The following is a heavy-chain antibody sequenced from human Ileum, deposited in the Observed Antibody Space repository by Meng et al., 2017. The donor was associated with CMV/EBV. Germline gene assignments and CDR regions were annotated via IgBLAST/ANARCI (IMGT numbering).Heavy chain of an antibody. CDR3: ARVRRSIAARMYYFDY. Sequence: SGYTFTSYGISWVRQAPGQGLEWMGWISAYNGNTNYAQKLQGRVTMTTDTSTSTAYMELRSLRSDDTAVYYCARVRRSIAARMYYFDYWGQGTLVTVSS. J-gene: IGHJ4*02. CDR1: GYTFTSYG. D-gene: IGHD6-6*01. V-gene: IGHV1-18*01. CDR2: ISAYNGNT.